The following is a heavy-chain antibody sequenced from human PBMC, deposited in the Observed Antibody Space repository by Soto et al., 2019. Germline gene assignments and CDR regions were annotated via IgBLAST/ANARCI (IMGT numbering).Heavy chain of an antibody. CDR1: GYTFTSYD. CDR3: ARAFTVRRGSGSEY. CDR2: INPCSGNT. Sequence: QVQLVQSGAEVKKPGASVKVSCKASGYTFTSYDIHWVRQATGQGLEWLGWINPCSGNTGYAQKVQGRVTMTRNSSRNTAYMELSSLRSDDTAVYYCARAFTVRRGSGSEYWGQGTLVTVSS. J-gene: IGHJ4*02. D-gene: IGHD1-26*01. V-gene: IGHV1-8*01.